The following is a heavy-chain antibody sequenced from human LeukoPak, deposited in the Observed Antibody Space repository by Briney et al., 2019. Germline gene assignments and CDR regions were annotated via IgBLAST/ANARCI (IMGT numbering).Heavy chain of an antibody. D-gene: IGHD1-14*01. CDR3: ARHPGRAYNDY. V-gene: IGHV4-34*01. Sequence: SETLSLTCAVYGGSFSGYYWSWIRRPPGKGLEWIGEINHSGSTNYNPSLKSRVTISVDTSKNQFSLKLSSVTAADTAVYYCARHPGRAYNDYWGQGTLVTVSS. CDR1: GGSFSGYY. J-gene: IGHJ4*02. CDR2: INHSGST.